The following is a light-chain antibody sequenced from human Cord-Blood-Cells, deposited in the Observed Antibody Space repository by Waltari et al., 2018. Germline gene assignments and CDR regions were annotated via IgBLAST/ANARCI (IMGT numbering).Light chain of an antibody. CDR2: SAS. Sequence: DIQMTQSPSSLSASVGARVTITSRASQSISSYLNWYQQKPGKAPKLLIYSASSLQSGVPSRFSGSGSGTDFTLTISSLQPEDFATYYCQQSYITPPFTFGPGTKVDIK. V-gene: IGKV1-39*01. J-gene: IGKJ3*01. CDR3: QQSYITPPFT. CDR1: QSISSY.